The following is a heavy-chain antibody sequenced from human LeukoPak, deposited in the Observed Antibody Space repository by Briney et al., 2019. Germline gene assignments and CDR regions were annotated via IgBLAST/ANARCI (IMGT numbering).Heavy chain of an antibody. CDR2: ISYDGNDK. J-gene: IGHJ4*02. D-gene: IGHD2-2*01. CDR3: AKSTAPAGYYLDY. V-gene: IGHV3-30*18. Sequence: GGSLRLSCEASGFTFSTYGMHWVRQAPGKGLEWVAIISYDGNDKDYADSVRGRFTISRDNSKNTLYLQMNSLRGEDTAVYYCAKSTAPAGYYLDYWGQGILVTVSS. CDR1: GFTFSTYG.